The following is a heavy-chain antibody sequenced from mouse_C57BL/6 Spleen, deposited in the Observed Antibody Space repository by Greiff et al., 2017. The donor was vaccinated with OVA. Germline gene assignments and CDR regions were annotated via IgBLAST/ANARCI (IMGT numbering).Heavy chain of an antibody. D-gene: IGHD1-1*01. Sequence: VMLVESGAELAKPGASVKLSCKASGYTFTSYWMHWVEQRPGPGLEWIGYINPSSGYTKYNQKFKDKATLTADKSSSTAYMQLSSLTYEDSAVYYCARGPFNYYGSSYDFDYWGQGTTLTVSS. CDR2: INPSSGYT. CDR1: GYTFTSYW. CDR3: ARGPFNYYGSSYDFDY. J-gene: IGHJ2*01. V-gene: IGHV1-7*01.